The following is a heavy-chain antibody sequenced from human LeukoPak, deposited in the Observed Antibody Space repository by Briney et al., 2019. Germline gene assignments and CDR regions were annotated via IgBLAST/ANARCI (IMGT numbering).Heavy chain of an antibody. CDR2: INPSGGST. CDR3: ARVKRDYDILTGYFGGGYYYGMDV. Sequence: ASVKVSCKASGYTFTSYYMHWVRQAPGQGLEWMGIINPSGGSTSYAQKFQGRVTMTRDTSTSTVYTELSSLRSEDTAVYYCARVKRDYDILTGYFGGGYYYGMDVWGQGTTVTVSS. D-gene: IGHD3-9*01. J-gene: IGHJ6*02. CDR1: GYTFTSYY. V-gene: IGHV1-46*03.